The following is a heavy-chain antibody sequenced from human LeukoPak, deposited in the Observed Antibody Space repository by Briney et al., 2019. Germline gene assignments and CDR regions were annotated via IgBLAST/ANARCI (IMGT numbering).Heavy chain of an antibody. D-gene: IGHD3-22*01. CDR2: ISGSGGRT. CDR3: AKRGVVIRVILVGFHKEAYYFDS. V-gene: IGHV3-23*01. J-gene: IGHJ4*02. CDR1: GITLSNYG. Sequence: GGSLRLSCAVSGITLSNYGMSWVRQAPGKGLEWVAGISGSGGRTNYADSVKGRFTIPRDNPKNTLYLQVNSLRAEDTAVYFCAKRGVVIRVILVGFHKEAYYFDSWGQGALVTVSS.